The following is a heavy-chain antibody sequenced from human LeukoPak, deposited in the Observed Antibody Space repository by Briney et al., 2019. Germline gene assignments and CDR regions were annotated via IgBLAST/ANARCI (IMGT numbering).Heavy chain of an antibody. D-gene: IGHD5-18*01. V-gene: IGHV3-15*01. CDR1: GFTFSNAW. Sequence: GGSLRLSWAASGFTFSNAWMSWVRQAPGQGLEWVGRIKSKTDGATTDYAAPVKGRFTISRDNSKDTLYLQMNSLKTEYTAVYYCTTEASYGLDYWGQGTLVTVSS. J-gene: IGHJ4*02. CDR2: IKSKTDGATT. CDR3: TTEASYGLDY.